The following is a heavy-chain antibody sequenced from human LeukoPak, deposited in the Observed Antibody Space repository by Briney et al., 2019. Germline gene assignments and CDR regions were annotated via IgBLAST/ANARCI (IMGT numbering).Heavy chain of an antibody. D-gene: IGHD6-19*01. Sequence: PGGSLRLSCAASGFTFNNYAMTWVRQAPGKGLEWVAVIWHDGGEKHYEDSVKGRFTISRDNSKNTLYLQMNSLRAEDTAVYYCARGWAVAGNPNWFDPWGQGTLVTVSS. J-gene: IGHJ5*02. CDR2: IWHDGGEK. CDR1: GFTFNNYA. V-gene: IGHV3-33*08. CDR3: ARGWAVAGNPNWFDP.